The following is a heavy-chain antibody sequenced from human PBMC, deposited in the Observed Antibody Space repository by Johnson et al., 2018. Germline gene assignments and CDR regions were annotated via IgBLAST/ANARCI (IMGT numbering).Heavy chain of an antibody. CDR2: ISSSSSYI. CDR1: GFTFSSYS. CDR3: ASLRYGTNGVCYQAFDI. D-gene: IGHD2-8*01. Sequence: VQLVQSGGGLVKPGGSLRLSCAASGFTFSSYSMNWVRQAPGKGLEWVSSISSSSSYIYYADSVKGRFTISRDNAKNSLYLQMNSLRAEVTAVYYCASLRYGTNGVCYQAFDIWGQGTMVTVSS. V-gene: IGHV3-21*01. J-gene: IGHJ3*02.